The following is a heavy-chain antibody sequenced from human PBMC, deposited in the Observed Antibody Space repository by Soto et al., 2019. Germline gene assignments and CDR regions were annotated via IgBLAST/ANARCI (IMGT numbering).Heavy chain of an antibody. CDR1: WFTVSGTY. CDR2: IYSGGST. Sequence: LRLSCAASWFTVSGTYMSWVGHTPGKGLEWVSVIYSGGSTYYADSVKGRFTISRDNSKNTPYLQMNSLRAEDTAVYYCASSGYCSGGSCYSPYYYYGMDVWGQGTTVTVSS. D-gene: IGHD2-15*01. V-gene: IGHV3-53*01. CDR3: ASSGYCSGGSCYSPYYYYGMDV. J-gene: IGHJ6*01.